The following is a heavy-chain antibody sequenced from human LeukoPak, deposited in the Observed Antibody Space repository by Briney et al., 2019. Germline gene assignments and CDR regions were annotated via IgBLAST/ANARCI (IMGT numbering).Heavy chain of an antibody. CDR3: ARELYGRFDY. Sequence: ASVKVSCKASGYTFTSYYMHWVRQAPGQGLEWMGIINPSGGSTSYAQKFEGRVTMTRDTSTSTVYMELRSLRSDDTAAYYCARELYGRFDYWGQGTLVT. D-gene: IGHD4-17*01. CDR1: GYTFTSYY. V-gene: IGHV1-46*01. J-gene: IGHJ4*02. CDR2: INPSGGST.